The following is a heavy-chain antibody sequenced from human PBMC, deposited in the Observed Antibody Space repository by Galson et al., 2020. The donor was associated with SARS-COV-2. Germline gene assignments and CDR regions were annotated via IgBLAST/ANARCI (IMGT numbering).Heavy chain of an antibody. J-gene: IGHJ4*02. V-gene: IGHV4-34*01. CDR3: ARFAFGDILYFDY. D-gene: IGHD3-10*01. CDR1: GGSFSGYY. CDR2: INHSGST. Sequence: SETLSLTCAVYGGSFSGYYWSWIRQPPGKGLEWIGEINHSGSTNYNPSLKSRVTISVDTSKNQFSLSLTSVTAADTAVCYCARFAFGDILYFDYWGQGTLVSVSS.